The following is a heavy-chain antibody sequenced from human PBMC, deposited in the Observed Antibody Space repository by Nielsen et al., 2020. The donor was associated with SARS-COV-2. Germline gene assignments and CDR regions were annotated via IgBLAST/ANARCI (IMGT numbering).Heavy chain of an antibody. CDR1: GGSISSTSYY. Sequence: SETLSLTCTVSGGSISSTSYYWGWIRQPPGKGLEWIGIIYYSGSTYYNPSLKSRVTISVDTSKNQFSLKLSSVTAADTAVYYCARVGGIAVAGTGGWGQGTLVTVSS. CDR2: IYYSGST. J-gene: IGHJ4*02. V-gene: IGHV4-39*01. CDR3: ARVGGIAVAGTGG. D-gene: IGHD6-19*01.